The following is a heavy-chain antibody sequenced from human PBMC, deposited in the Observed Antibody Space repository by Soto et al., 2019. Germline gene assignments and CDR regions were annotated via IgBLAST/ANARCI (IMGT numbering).Heavy chain of an antibody. Sequence: PSETLSLTCTVSGGSISSSSYYWGWIRQPPGKGLEWIGNIYYSGSTYYNPSLKSRVTISVDASKNQFSLKLSSVTAADTAVYYCARAGYYGPYFDYWGQGTLVTVSS. CDR1: GGSISSSSYY. D-gene: IGHD3-10*01. V-gene: IGHV4-39*01. CDR3: ARAGYYGPYFDY. J-gene: IGHJ4*02. CDR2: IYYSGST.